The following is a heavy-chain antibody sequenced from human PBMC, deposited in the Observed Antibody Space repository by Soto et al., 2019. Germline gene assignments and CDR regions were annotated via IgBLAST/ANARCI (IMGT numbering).Heavy chain of an antibody. Sequence: ASVKVSCKASGYTFTSYCISWVRQAPGQGLECMGWISAYNGNTNYAQKLQGRVTMTTDTSTSTAYMELRSLRSDDTAVYYCARDRGLAARYYYYYGMDVWGQGTTVTVSS. CDR1: GYTFTSYC. J-gene: IGHJ6*02. CDR3: ARDRGLAARYYYYYGMDV. CDR2: ISAYNGNT. D-gene: IGHD6-6*01. V-gene: IGHV1-18*01.